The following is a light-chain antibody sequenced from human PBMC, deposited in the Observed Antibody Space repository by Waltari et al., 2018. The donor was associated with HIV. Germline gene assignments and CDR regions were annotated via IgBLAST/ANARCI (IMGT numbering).Light chain of an antibody. Sequence: QSVLTQPPSVSAAPRPTVTISCSGSSSCTGNSHASWYHQLPETAPKLRIFETNTRPSGIPDRCSGAKSGTSATLGITGLQTGDEAEYYCGTRDSSLSAGVFGGGTKLTVL. J-gene: IGLJ3*02. CDR2: ETN. V-gene: IGLV1-51*02. CDR3: GTRDSSLSAGV. CDR1: SSCTGNSH.